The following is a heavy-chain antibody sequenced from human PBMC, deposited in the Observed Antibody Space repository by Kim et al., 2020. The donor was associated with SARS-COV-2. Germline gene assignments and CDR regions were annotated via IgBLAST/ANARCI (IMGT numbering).Heavy chain of an antibody. Sequence: GGSLRLSCAASGFTVSSNYMSWVRQAPGKGLEWVSVIYSGGSTYYADSVKGRFTISRDNSKNTLYLQMNSLRAEDTAVYYCARSQATIAAAGLTFDYWGQGTLVTVSS. CDR2: IYSGGST. V-gene: IGHV3-53*01. D-gene: IGHD6-13*01. CDR1: GFTVSSNY. J-gene: IGHJ4*02. CDR3: ARSQATIAAAGLTFDY.